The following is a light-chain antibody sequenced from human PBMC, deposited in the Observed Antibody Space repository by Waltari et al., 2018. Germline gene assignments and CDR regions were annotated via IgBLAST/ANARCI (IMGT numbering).Light chain of an antibody. CDR1: QSVSNY. J-gene: IGKJ2*01. CDR2: DAS. Sequence: ERATLSCRASQSVSNYLAWYQQRPGQAPRVLIYDASSRATGIPTRFSGSGSGTDFTLTISSLQPEDSAVYYCQQRVHWPMYTFGQGTKLEIK. CDR3: QQRVHWPMYT. V-gene: IGKV3-11*01.